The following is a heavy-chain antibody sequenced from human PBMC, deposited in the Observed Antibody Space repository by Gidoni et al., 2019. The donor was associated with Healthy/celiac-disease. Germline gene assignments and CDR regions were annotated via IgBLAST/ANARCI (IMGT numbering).Heavy chain of an antibody. CDR3: ARGQPTWYCSGGSCPDYGMDV. J-gene: IGHJ6*02. Sequence: QVQLVESGGGVVQPGRSLRLSCAASGFTFSSYAMHWVRQAPGKGLEWVAVISYDGSNKYYADSVKGRFTISRDNSKNTLYLQMNSLRAEDTAVYYCARGQPTWYCSGGSCPDYGMDVWGQGTTVTVSS. CDR1: GFTFSSYA. CDR2: ISYDGSNK. V-gene: IGHV3-30-3*01. D-gene: IGHD2-15*01.